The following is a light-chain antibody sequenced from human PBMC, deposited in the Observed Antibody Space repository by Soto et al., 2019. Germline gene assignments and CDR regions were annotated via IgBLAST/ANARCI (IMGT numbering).Light chain of an antibody. V-gene: IGKV1-27*01. Sequence: DIQITQSPSSLSASVGDRVTITCRASQDIGHYLAWYQQKPGKVPKLLIYTASTLQSGVPSRFSGSRSGTDFTLTLSSLQPEDVATYYCQEYNSAPLTFGGGTKVELK. CDR1: QDIGHY. CDR2: TAS. J-gene: IGKJ4*01. CDR3: QEYNSAPLT.